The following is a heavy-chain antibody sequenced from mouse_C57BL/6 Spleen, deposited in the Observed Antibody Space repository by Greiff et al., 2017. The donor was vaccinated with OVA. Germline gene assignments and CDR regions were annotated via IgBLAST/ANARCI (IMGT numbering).Heavy chain of an antibody. J-gene: IGHJ4*01. CDR1: GFTFSSYG. CDR3: ARPPSLYGNYDAMDY. D-gene: IGHD2-1*01. V-gene: IGHV5-6*01. Sequence: EVMLVESGGDLVKPGGSLKLSCAASGFTFSSYGMSWVRQTPDKRLEWVATISSGGSYTYYPDSVKGRFTISRDNAKNTLYLQMSSLKSEDTAMYYCARPPSLYGNYDAMDYWGQGTSVTVSS. CDR2: ISSGGSYT.